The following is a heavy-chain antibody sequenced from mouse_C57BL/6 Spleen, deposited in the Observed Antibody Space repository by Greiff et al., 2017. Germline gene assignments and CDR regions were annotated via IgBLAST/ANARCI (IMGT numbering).Heavy chain of an antibody. D-gene: IGHD2-5*01. CDR1: GYTFTSYW. CDR2: IDPSDSYT. CDR3: ARKEGYSIQWYFDY. J-gene: IGHJ2*01. V-gene: IGHV1-69*01. Sequence: VQLQQPGAELVMPGASVKLSCKASGYTFTSYWMHWVKQRPGQGLEWIGEIDPSDSYTNYNQKFKGKSTLTVDKSSSTAYMQLSSLTSEDSAVYYCARKEGYSIQWYFDYWGQGTTLTVSS.